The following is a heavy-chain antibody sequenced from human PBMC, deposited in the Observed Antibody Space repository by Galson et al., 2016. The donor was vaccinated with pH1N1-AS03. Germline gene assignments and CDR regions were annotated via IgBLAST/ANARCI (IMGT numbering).Heavy chain of an antibody. CDR2: ISYDGGDK. CDR1: GFTFSTHT. Sequence: SLRLSCAASGFTFSTHTMHWIRQAPGKGLEWVAAISYDGGDKFYADSVEGRFTISRDNSKNTLYLQVNSLRAEDTAVYYCARETINVGADYYGMEVWGQGPTVTVSS. D-gene: IGHD1-26*01. V-gene: IGHV3-30-3*01. CDR3: ARETINVGADYYGMEV. J-gene: IGHJ6*02.